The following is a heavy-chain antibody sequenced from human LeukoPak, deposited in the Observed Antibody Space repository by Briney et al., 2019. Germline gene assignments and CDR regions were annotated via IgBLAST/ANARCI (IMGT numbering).Heavy chain of an antibody. CDR2: INSDGSST. V-gene: IGHV3-74*01. D-gene: IGHD3-22*01. Sequence: GGSLRLSCAASGFTFSSYWMHWVRRAPGKGLVWVSRINSDGSSTSYADSVKGRFTISRDDAKNTLYLQMNSLRAEDTAVYYCARDRWSEWLRPRYYYDSSGYSASDAFDIWGQGTMVTVSS. CDR3: ARDRWSEWLRPRYYYDSSGYSASDAFDI. J-gene: IGHJ3*02. CDR1: GFTFSSYW.